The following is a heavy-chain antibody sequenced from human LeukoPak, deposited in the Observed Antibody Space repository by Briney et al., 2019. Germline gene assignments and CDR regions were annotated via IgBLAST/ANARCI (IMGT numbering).Heavy chain of an antibody. J-gene: IGHJ4*02. CDR3: ARGRKGLWFGEPIRY. CDR1: IWSFSGYY. V-gene: IGHV4-34*01. Sequence: SETLSLTCAVYIWSFSGYYWSWMRQPPGKGLEWIGEINHSGSTNYNPSLKSRVTISVDTSKNQFSLKLSSVTAADTAVYCCARGRKGLWFGEPIRYWGQGTLVTVSS. CDR2: INHSGST. D-gene: IGHD3-10*01.